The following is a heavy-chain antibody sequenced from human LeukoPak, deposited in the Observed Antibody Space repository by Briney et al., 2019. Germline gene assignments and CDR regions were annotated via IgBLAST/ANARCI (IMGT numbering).Heavy chain of an antibody. J-gene: IGHJ4*02. CDR3: ARVTHLVGATMLSDSYYFDY. CDR2: INPNGGGT. CDR1: GYTFTGYY. Sequence: GASVKVSCKASGYTFTGYYMHWVRQAPGQGLEWMGRINPNGGGTNYAQKFQGRVTMTRDTSISTAYMELSRLRSDDTAVYYCARVTHLVGATMLSDSYYFDYWGQGTLVTVSS. V-gene: IGHV1-2*06. D-gene: IGHD1-26*01.